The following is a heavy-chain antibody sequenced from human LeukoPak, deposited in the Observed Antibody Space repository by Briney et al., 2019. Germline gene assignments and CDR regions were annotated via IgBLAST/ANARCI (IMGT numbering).Heavy chain of an antibody. CDR1: GGSISSSSYY. CDR3: ARHYPRYCSGGSCRGWFDP. Sequence: SETLSLTCTVSGGSISSSSYYWGWIRQPPGKGLEWIGEINHSGSTNYNPSLKSRVTISVDTSKNQFSLKLSSVTAADTAVYYCARHYPRYCSGGSCRGWFDPWGQGTLVTVSS. J-gene: IGHJ5*02. CDR2: INHSGST. V-gene: IGHV4-39*01. D-gene: IGHD2-15*01.